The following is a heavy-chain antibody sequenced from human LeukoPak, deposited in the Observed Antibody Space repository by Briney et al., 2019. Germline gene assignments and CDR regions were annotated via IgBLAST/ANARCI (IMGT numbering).Heavy chain of an antibody. CDR3: SRGIVRGGRYHLFDY. D-gene: IGHD6-19*01. CDR1: GYTFTSYD. V-gene: IGHV1-8*03. Sequence: ASVKVSCKASGYTFTSYDINWVRQATGPGLEWMGWMNPNSGNTGYAQKFQGRVTITRINSISTASIELSSLRSEDTAVYYCSRGIVRGGRYHLFDYWGKGTLVTVSS. CDR2: MNPNSGNT. J-gene: IGHJ4*02.